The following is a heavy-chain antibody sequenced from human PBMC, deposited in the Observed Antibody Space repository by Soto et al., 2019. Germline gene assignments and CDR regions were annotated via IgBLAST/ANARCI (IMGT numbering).Heavy chain of an antibody. D-gene: IGHD1-1*01. V-gene: IGHV3-7*01. CDR3: ASLLGSGTTFDY. CDR2: IWLDGSDR. CDR1: GYTFGSYD. J-gene: IGHJ4*02. Sequence: GASLRLSCAASGYTFGSYDMSWVRQAPGKGLEWLATIWLDGSDRKYVDSVMGRFTVSRDNAETSLYLQMNSLRVEDTAMYYCASLLGSGTTFDYWGQRTLVTVSS.